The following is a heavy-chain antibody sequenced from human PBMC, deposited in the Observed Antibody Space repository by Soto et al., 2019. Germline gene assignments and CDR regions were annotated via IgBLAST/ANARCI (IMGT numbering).Heavy chain of an antibody. CDR2: IYWDDDK. CDR3: AHVYGGYDNIDY. D-gene: IGHD5-12*01. CDR1: GFSLSTSGVG. Sequence: QITLKESGPTLVKPTQTLTLTCTFSGFSLSTSGVGVGWIRQPPGKALEWLALIYWDDDKRYTPSLKSRITITKDTSKNQVVLTMPNMDPVDTATYYCAHVYGGYDNIDYWGQGTLVTVSS. V-gene: IGHV2-5*02. J-gene: IGHJ4*02.